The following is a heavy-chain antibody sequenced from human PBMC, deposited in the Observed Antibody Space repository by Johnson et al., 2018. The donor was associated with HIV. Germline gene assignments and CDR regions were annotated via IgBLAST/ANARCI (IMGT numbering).Heavy chain of an antibody. CDR1: GFTFSSYA. D-gene: IGHD2-2*01. CDR2: ISYDGSNK. Sequence: VQLVESGGGVVQPGRSLRLSCAASGFTFSSYAMHWVRQAPGKGLQWVAVISYDGSNKYYADSVKGRFTISRDNAKNSLYLQMNSLRAEDTALYYCAKAYLPDDAFDIWGQGTMVTVSS. J-gene: IGHJ3*02. V-gene: IGHV3-30*04. CDR3: AKAYLPDDAFDI.